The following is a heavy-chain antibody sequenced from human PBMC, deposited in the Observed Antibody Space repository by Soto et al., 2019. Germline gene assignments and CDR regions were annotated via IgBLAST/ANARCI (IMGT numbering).Heavy chain of an antibody. V-gene: IGHV4-39*01. D-gene: IGHD2-2*02. J-gene: IGHJ5*02. CDR3: ARQVPAAIRLGWFDP. Sequence: PSETLSLTCTVSGGSISRSTYYWGWIRQPPGKGLEWIGSIYYSGSTYYRPSPKSRVTISVGTSKNQFSLKLSSVTAADTAVYYCARQVPAAIRLGWFDPWGQGTLVTAPQ. CDR2: IYYSGST. CDR1: GGSISRSTYY.